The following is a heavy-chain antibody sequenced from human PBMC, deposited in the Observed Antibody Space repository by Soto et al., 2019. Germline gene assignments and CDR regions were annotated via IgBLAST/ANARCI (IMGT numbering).Heavy chain of an antibody. V-gene: IGHV3-21*01. Sequence: EVQLVESGGGLVKPGGSLRLSCAASGFTFSSYSMNWVRQAPGKGLEWVSSISSSSSYIYYADSVKGRFTISRDNAKNSLYLQMNSLRAADMAVYYCARGAHYYDGGGYYGYWGQGTLVTVSS. D-gene: IGHD3-22*01. J-gene: IGHJ4*02. CDR1: GFTFSSYS. CDR3: ARGAHYYDGGGYYGY. CDR2: ISSSSSYI.